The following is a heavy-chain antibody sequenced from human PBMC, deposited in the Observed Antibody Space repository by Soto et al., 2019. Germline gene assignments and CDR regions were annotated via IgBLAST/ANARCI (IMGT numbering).Heavy chain of an antibody. Sequence: SETLSLTCAVYGGSFSGYYWSWIRQPPGKGLEWIGEINHSGSTNYNPSLKSRVTISVDTSKNQFSLKLSSVTAADTAVYYCARGFGYCSSTSCYWNYWGQGTLVTVSS. CDR1: GGSFSGYY. J-gene: IGHJ4*02. D-gene: IGHD2-2*03. CDR3: ARGFGYCSSTSCYWNY. V-gene: IGHV4-34*01. CDR2: INHSGST.